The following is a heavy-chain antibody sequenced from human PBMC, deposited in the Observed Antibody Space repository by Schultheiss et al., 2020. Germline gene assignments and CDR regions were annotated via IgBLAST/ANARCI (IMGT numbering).Heavy chain of an antibody. CDR1: GFTFSNYW. J-gene: IGHJ4*02. Sequence: GGSLRLSCAASGFTFSNYWMNWVRQAPGKGLEWVANIKQDGSEKYYVDSVKGRFTISRDNAKNSLYLQMNSLRAEDTAVYYCARRPGSSWSSFDYWGQGTLVTVSS. CDR3: ARRPGSSWSSFDY. V-gene: IGHV3-7*01. D-gene: IGHD6-13*01. CDR2: IKQDGSEK.